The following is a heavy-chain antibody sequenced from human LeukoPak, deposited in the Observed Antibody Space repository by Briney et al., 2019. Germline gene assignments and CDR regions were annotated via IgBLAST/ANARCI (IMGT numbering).Heavy chain of an antibody. Sequence: GESLKISCKGSGYSFTSYWIGWVRQMPGKGLEWMGIIYPGDSDTRYSPSFQGQVTISADKSISTAYLQWSSLKASDTAMYYCARRRGQIVGATGVYYFDYWGQGTLVTVSS. J-gene: IGHJ4*02. CDR1: GYSFTSYW. CDR3: ARRRGQIVGATGVYYFDY. V-gene: IGHV5-51*01. CDR2: IYPGDSDT. D-gene: IGHD1-26*01.